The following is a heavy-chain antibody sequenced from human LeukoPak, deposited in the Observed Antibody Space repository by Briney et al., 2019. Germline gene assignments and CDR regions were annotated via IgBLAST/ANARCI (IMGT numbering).Heavy chain of an antibody. Sequence: PGGSLRLSCAASGFTFDDYAMHWVRQAPGKGLEWVSGISWNSGSIVYADSVKGRFTISRDNAKNSLYMQMNSLRAEDMALYYCTRHDPSIGRLYHFDYWGQGTLVTVSS. D-gene: IGHD4-23*01. CDR2: ISWNSGSI. CDR1: GFTFDDYA. J-gene: IGHJ4*02. CDR3: TRHDPSIGRLYHFDY. V-gene: IGHV3-9*03.